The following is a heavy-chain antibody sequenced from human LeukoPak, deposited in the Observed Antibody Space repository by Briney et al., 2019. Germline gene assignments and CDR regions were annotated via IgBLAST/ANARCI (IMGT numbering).Heavy chain of an antibody. CDR3: SRESRYSSDY. D-gene: IGHD6-13*01. V-gene: IGHV3-48*02. J-gene: IGHJ4*02. CDR1: GFSFSGYS. Sequence: GSLRLSCAASGFSFSGYSMTWVRQAPGKGLEWVSYISSSGTTIYYAGSVKGRFTISRDNGKNSLYLQMNSLRDEDTAVYYCSRESRYSSDYWGQGTLVTVSS. CDR2: ISSSGTTI.